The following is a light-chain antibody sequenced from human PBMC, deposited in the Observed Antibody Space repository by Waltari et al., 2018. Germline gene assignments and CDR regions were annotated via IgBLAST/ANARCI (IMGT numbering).Light chain of an antibody. CDR2: EGT. J-gene: IGLJ3*02. Sequence: QSALTQPASVSASPGQSITISCTGTSSDVGSYNLVSWYQQPPGKAPELMMYEGTQRRAGVSKRYTASRSGNAAPLTFCGRQAETEADYSCCSYAGTSTWVYCGGTKLTDL. CDR3: CSYAGTSTWV. CDR1: SSDVGSYNL. V-gene: IGLV2-23*01.